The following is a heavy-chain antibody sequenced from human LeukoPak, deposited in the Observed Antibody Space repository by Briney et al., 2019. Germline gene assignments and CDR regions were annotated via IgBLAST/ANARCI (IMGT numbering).Heavy chain of an antibody. Sequence: SGGSLRLSCAVSGFIVSSYYMTWVRQAPGKGLEWVSLIYSGGSTYYADSVKGRFTISRDNSKNTLYLQMNSLRAEDTAVYYCARRALYFDYSGQGTQLSHSS. J-gene: IGHJ4*02. CDR3: ARRALYFDY. CDR2: IYSGGST. V-gene: IGHV3-53*01. CDR1: GFIVSSYY.